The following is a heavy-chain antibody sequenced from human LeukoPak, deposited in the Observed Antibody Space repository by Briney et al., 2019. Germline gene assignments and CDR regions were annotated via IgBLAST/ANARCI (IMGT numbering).Heavy chain of an antibody. V-gene: IGHV3-15*01. Sequence: GGSLRVSCAACGFTFRNAWMSWVRPAPRKGVEWVCRIKSIIDGGTTDYAAPVKGRFPISRYDSKNTLYLQKNSLKTEDTAVYYCTTDLRGYSSSWYGRKDDAFDIWGQGTMVTVSS. CDR1: GFTFRNAW. D-gene: IGHD6-13*01. J-gene: IGHJ3*02. CDR3: TTDLRGYSSSWYGRKDDAFDI. CDR2: IKSIIDGGTT.